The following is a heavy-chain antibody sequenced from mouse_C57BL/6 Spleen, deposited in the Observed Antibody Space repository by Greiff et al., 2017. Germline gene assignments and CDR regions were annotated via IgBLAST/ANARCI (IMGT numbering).Heavy chain of an antibody. J-gene: IGHJ3*01. D-gene: IGHD1-1*01. Sequence: EVKLQESGAELVRPGASVKLSCTASGFNIKDDYMHWVKQRPEQGLEWIGWIDPENGDTEYASKFQGKATITADTSSNTAYLQLSSLTSEDTAVYYCTHCYGSSYGFAYWGQGTLVTVSA. CDR3: THCYGSSYGFAY. V-gene: IGHV14-4*01. CDR1: GFNIKDDY. CDR2: IDPENGDT.